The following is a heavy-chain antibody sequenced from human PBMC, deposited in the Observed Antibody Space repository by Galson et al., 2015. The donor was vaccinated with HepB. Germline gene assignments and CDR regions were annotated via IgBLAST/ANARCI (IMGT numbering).Heavy chain of an antibody. J-gene: IGHJ4*02. V-gene: IGHV3-21*01. CDR3: AREGPGAMD. Sequence: SLRLSCAASGFTFSSYSVNWVRQAPGKGPEWVSCISNSGYIYYADSMKGRLIISRGNAKNSVFLQMNSLRVEDTAMYYCAREGPGAMDWGQGTLVTVSS. CDR2: ISNSGYI. D-gene: IGHD2-2*01. CDR1: GFTFSSYS.